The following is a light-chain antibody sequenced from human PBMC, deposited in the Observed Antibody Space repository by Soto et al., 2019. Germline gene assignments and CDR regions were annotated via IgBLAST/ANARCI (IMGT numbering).Light chain of an antibody. J-gene: IGKJ5*01. CDR3: QQYNNWPPVIT. V-gene: IGKV3-15*01. CDR1: QSVSSN. CDR2: GAS. Sequence: EIVMTQFPATLSVSPGERATLSCRASQSVSSNLAWYQQKPGQAPRLLIYGASTRATGIPARFSGSGSGTEFILTISSLQSEYFAVYYCQQYNNWPPVITFGQGTRLEIK.